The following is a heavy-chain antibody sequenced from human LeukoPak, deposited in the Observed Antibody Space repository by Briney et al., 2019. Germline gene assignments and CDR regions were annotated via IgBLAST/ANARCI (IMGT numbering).Heavy chain of an antibody. CDR1: GFTFSSYS. CDR3: ARGGPRYYGMDV. J-gene: IGHJ6*02. D-gene: IGHD3-16*01. Sequence: GGSLRLSCAASGFTFSSYSMNWVRQAPGKGLEWVSSISSSSSYIYYADSVKGRFTISRDNAKNSLYLQMNSLRAEDTAVYYCARGGPRYYGMDVWGQGTTVTVSS. CDR2: ISSSSSYI. V-gene: IGHV3-21*01.